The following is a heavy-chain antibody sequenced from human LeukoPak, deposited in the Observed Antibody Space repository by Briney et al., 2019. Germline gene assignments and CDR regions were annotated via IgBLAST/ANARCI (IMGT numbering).Heavy chain of an antibody. CDR1: GGTFSSYA. CDR3: AREDRWPDAFDI. D-gene: IGHD4-23*01. CDR2: IIPIFGTA. V-gene: IGHV1-69*13. Sequence: ASVKVSCKASGGTFSSYAISWVRQAPGQGLEWTGGIIPIFGTANYAQKFQGRVTITADESTSTAYMELSSLRSEDTAVYYCAREDRWPDAFDIWGQGTMVTVSS. J-gene: IGHJ3*02.